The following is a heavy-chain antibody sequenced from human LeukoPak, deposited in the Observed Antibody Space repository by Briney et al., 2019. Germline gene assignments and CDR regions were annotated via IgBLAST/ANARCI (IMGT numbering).Heavy chain of an antibody. CDR3: ARQTGSGLFILP. V-gene: IGHV4-39*01. CDR1: SVSISSSNSY. CDR2: IYYSGNT. Sequence: MTSETLSLTCTVSSVSISSSNSYWGWIRQLPGKGLEWIGSIYYSGNTYYNASLKSQVSISIDTSKNQFSLRLTSVTAADTAVYYCARQTGSGLFILPGGQGTLVTVSS. J-gene: IGHJ4*02. D-gene: IGHD3/OR15-3a*01.